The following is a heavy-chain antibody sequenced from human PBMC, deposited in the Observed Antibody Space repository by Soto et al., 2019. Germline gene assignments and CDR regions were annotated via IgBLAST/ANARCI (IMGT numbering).Heavy chain of an antibody. Sequence: SVKVSCKASGGTFSSYAISWVRQAPGQGLEWMGGIIPIFGTANYAQKFQGRVTITADESTSTAYMELSSLRSEDTAVYYCARGEGVVTLDYYYYYGMDVWGQGTKVTVCS. CDR2: IIPIFGTA. J-gene: IGHJ6*01. D-gene: IGHD3-22*01. CDR1: GGTFSSYA. CDR3: ARGEGVVTLDYYYYYGMDV. V-gene: IGHV1-69*13.